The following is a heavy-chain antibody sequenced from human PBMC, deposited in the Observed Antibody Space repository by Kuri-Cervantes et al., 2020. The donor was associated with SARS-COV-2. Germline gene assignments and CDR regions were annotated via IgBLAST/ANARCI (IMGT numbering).Heavy chain of an antibody. CDR1: GFTFGDYA. D-gene: IGHD3-3*01. V-gene: IGHV3-73*01. CDR3: ARGNTIFGVALGGY. J-gene: IGHJ4*02. Sequence: GESLKISCTASGFTFGDYAMSWFRQAPGKGLEWVGRIRSKANSYATAYAASVKGRFTISRDDSKNTAYLQMNSLRAEDTAVYYCARGNTIFGVALGGYWGQGTLVTVSS. CDR2: IRSKANSYAT.